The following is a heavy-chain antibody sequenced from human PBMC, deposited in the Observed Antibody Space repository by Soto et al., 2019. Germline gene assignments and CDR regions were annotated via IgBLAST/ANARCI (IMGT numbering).Heavy chain of an antibody. CDR2: ISYDGSNK. CDR3: AKPDRIVATILPAVYFDY. Sequence: GGSLRLSCAASGFTFSSYGMHWVRQAPGKGLEWVAVISYDGSNKYYADSVKGRFTISRDNSKNTLYLQMNSLRAEDTAVYYCAKPDRIVATILPAVYFDYWGQGTLVTVSS. D-gene: IGHD5-12*01. CDR1: GFTFSSYG. J-gene: IGHJ4*02. V-gene: IGHV3-30*18.